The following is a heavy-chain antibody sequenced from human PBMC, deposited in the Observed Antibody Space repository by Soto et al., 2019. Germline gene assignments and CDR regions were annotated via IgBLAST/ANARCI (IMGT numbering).Heavy chain of an antibody. CDR1: GGSFSGYY. CDR3: ARARSRFLEWLSQASPNYYYYGMDV. V-gene: IGHV4-34*01. D-gene: IGHD3-3*01. J-gene: IGHJ6*02. Sequence: SETLSLTCAVYGGSFSGYYWSWIRQPPGKGLEWIGEINHSGSTNYNPSLKSRVTISVDTSKNQFSLKLSSVTAADTAVYYCARARSRFLEWLSQASPNYYYYGMDVWGQGTTVTVSS. CDR2: INHSGST.